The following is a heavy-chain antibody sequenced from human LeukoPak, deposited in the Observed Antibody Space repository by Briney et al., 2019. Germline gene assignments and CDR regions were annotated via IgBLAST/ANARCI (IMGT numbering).Heavy chain of an antibody. CDR3: ARSGTFDWAHIDV. J-gene: IGHJ6*02. Sequence: GGSLRLSCAASGFTFSSYSMNWVRQAPGKGLEWVSSITSSSSYIYYADSVKGRFTISRDNAKNSLYLQMNSLRAEDTAVYYCARSGTFDWAHIDVWGQGTTVTVSS. CDR1: GFTFSSYS. D-gene: IGHD3-9*01. CDR2: ITSSSSYI. V-gene: IGHV3-21*01.